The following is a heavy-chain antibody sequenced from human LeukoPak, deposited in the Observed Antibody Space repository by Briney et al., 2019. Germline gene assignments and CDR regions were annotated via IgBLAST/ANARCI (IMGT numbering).Heavy chain of an antibody. CDR2: IIPILGIA. D-gene: IGHD5-18*01. Sequence: SVRVSCKASGGTFSSYAISWVRQAPGQGLEWMGRIIPILGIANYAQRFQGRVTITADKSTSTAYMELSSLRSEDTAVYYCASPSPNTAMVYYFDYWGQGTLVTVSS. V-gene: IGHV1-69*04. J-gene: IGHJ4*02. CDR3: ASPSPNTAMVYYFDY. CDR1: GGTFSSYA.